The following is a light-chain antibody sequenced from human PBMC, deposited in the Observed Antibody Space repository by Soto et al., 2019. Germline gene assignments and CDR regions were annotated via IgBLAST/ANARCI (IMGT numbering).Light chain of an antibody. CDR3: QQRSNWPRT. CDR2: DAS. CDR1: QSVSSS. J-gene: IGKJ2*01. V-gene: IGKV3-11*01. Sequence: EIVLTQSPATLSLSPGERATLSCRASQSVSSSLGWYQQIPGQAPRLLIYDASNRATGIPARFSGSGSGTDFTLTINCLEPEDFAVYYCQQRSNWPRTFGQGTKLEIK.